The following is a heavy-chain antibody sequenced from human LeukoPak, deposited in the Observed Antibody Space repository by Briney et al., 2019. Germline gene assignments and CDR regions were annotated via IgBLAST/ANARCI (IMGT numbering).Heavy chain of an antibody. J-gene: IGHJ4*02. CDR1: GYTFTGYY. CDR2: INPNSGGT. Sequence: SVKVSCKASGYTFTGYYMHWVRQAPGQGLEWMGWINPNSGGTNYAQKFQGWVTMTRDTSISTVYMELSRLRSDDTAVYYCARERAAAGTLDYWGQGTQVTVSS. V-gene: IGHV1-2*04. D-gene: IGHD6-13*01. CDR3: ARERAAAGTLDY.